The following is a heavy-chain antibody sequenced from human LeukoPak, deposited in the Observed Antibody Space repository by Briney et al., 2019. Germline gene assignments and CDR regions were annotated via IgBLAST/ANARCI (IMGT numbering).Heavy chain of an antibody. CDR3: AAGGGYTAMDKNFDY. CDR2: ISAYNGNT. CDR1: GYTFTSYG. V-gene: IGHV1-18*01. D-gene: IGHD5-18*01. Sequence: ASVKVSCKASGYTFTSYGISWVRQAPGQGLEWMGWISAYNGNTNHAQKLQGRVTMTTDTSTSTAYMELRSLRSDDTAVYYCAAGGGYTAMDKNFDYWGQGTLVTVSS. J-gene: IGHJ4*02.